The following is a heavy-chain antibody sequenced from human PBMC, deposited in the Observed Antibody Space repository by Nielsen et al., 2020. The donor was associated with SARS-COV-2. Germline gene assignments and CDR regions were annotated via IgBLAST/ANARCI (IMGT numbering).Heavy chain of an antibody. Sequence: GESLKISCTLFGLSVTDAWMGWVRRAPGRGLEWIGWIKSKSDGGTTDYAAPIRDRVFVSRDESTNTVFLQMSSLMAEDTAVYYCTTDRGVAIRPLFDSWGQGTRVTVSS. CDR3: TTDRGVAIRPLFDS. CDR1: GLSVTDAW. V-gene: IGHV3-15*01. CDR2: IKSKSDGGTT. D-gene: IGHD3-3*01. J-gene: IGHJ4*02.